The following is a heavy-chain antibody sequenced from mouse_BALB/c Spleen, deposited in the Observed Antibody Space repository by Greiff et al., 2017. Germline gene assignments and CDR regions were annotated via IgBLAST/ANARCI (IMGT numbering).Heavy chain of an antibody. CDR3: TKTLYDDYDEFAY. D-gene: IGHD2-4*01. V-gene: IGHV1-5*01. J-gene: IGHJ3*01. CDR2: IYPGNSDT. Sequence: VQLQQSGTVLARPGASVKMSCKASGSSFTSYWMHWVKQRPGQGLEWIGAIYPGNSDTSYNQKFKGKAKLTAVTSASTAYMELSSLTNEDSAVYYCTKTLYDDYDEFAYWGQGTLVTVAA. CDR1: GSSFTSYW.